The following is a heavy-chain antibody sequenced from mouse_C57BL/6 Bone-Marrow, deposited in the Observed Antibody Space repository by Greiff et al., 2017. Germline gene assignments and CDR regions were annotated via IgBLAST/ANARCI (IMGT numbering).Heavy chain of an antibody. J-gene: IGHJ2*01. V-gene: IGHV14-2*01. Sequence: VQLQQSGAELVKPGASVKLSCTASGFNIKDYYIHWVKQRTEQGLEWIGRIDPEDGETKYAPQFQDKATITADTSSNIAYLQLSSLTSEDTTVYYCTRSLIYYGTNYWGQGTTLTVSS. D-gene: IGHD1-1*01. CDR3: TRSLIYYGTNY. CDR1: GFNIKDYY. CDR2: IDPEDGET.